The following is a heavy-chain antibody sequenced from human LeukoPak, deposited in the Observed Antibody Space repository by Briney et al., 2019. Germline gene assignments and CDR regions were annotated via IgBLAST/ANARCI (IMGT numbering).Heavy chain of an antibody. V-gene: IGHV3-23*01. CDR2: ISGSGGST. CDR3: ASPYYDILTGPVGAFDI. Sequence: GGSLRLSCAASGFTFSSYAMSWVRQAPGQGLEWVSAISGSGGSTYYADSVKGRFTISRDNSKNTLYLQMNSLRAEDTAVYYCASPYYDILTGPVGAFDIWGQGTMVTVSS. D-gene: IGHD3-9*01. J-gene: IGHJ3*02. CDR1: GFTFSSYA.